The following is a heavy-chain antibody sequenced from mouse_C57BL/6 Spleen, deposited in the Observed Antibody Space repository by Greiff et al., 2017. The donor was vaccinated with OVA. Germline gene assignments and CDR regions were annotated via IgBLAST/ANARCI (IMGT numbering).Heavy chain of an antibody. Sequence: QVQLQQPGAELVKPGASVKLSCKASGYTFTSYWMHWVKQRPGQGLEWIGMIHPNSGSTNYNEKFKSKATLTVDKSSSTAYMQLSSLTSEDSAVYYCVPSYDGYYDWFAYWGQGTLVTVSA. CDR1: GYTFTSYW. D-gene: IGHD2-3*01. CDR3: VPSYDGYYDWFAY. CDR2: IHPNSGST. J-gene: IGHJ3*01. V-gene: IGHV1-64*01.